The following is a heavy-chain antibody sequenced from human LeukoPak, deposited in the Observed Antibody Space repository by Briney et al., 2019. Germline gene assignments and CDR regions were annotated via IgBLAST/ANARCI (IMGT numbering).Heavy chain of an antibody. CDR2: IYYSGST. CDR3: ARHPQSDAFDI. V-gene: IGHV4-59*08. CDR1: GGSISSYY. J-gene: IGHJ3*02. Sequence: PSETLSLTCTVYGGSISSYYWSLIRQPPGKGLEWIGYIYYSGSTNYNPSLKSRVTISVDTSKNQFSLKLSSVTAADTAVYYCARHPQSDAFDIWGQGTMVTVSS.